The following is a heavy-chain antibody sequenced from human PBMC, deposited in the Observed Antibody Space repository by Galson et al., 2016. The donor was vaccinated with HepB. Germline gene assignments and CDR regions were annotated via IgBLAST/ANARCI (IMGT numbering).Heavy chain of an antibody. CDR1: GYSISSGYY. V-gene: IGHV4-38-2*01. CDR3: VRVKGYSHGYYFDY. D-gene: IGHD5-18*01. CDR2: ISHSRST. J-gene: IGHJ4*02. Sequence: SETLSLTCGVSGYSISSGYYWGWIRQPPGQGLEGSASISHSRSTYYNPSPMSCVTISVDTSKNQTSLNLTSVTASDTAVSYRVRVKGYSHGYYFDYWGQGTPVTLSS.